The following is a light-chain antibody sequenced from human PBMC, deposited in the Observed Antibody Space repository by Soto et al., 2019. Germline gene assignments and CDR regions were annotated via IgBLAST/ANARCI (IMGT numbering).Light chain of an antibody. J-gene: IGKJ2*01. V-gene: IGKV3-20*01. CDR1: QSVSSSY. CDR3: QQYDSSPPYT. CDR2: GAS. Sequence: EIVLTQSPGTLSLSPGERATLSCRASQSVSSSYVAWYQQKPGQAPRLLIYGASSRATGIPDRFSGSGSGTDFTLTISRLESEDFAVYYCQQYDSSPPYTFGQGTKLEIK.